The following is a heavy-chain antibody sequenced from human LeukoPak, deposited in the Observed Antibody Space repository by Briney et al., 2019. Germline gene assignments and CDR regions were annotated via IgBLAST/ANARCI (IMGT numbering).Heavy chain of an antibody. Sequence: SETLSLTCAVSIDSIRNYYWNWIRQPPGKGLEWIGYIYHTGNTNYNPSLKSRLSMSIDPSKNQFSLKLNSVTAADTAVYYCASGNYGSGRYCVVYFHLGGRGTLVTVSS. CDR1: IDSIRNYY. CDR2: IYHTGNT. J-gene: IGHJ4*02. D-gene: IGHD3-10*01. V-gene: IGHV4-59*12. CDR3: ASGNYGSGRYCVVYFHL.